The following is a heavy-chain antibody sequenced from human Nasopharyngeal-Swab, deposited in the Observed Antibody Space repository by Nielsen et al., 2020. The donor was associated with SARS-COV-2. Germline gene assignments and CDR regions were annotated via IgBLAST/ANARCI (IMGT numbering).Heavy chain of an antibody. CDR1: GYSFTSYW. CDR3: ARIGYGSGSYMYYFDY. J-gene: IGHJ4*02. V-gene: IGHV5-10-1*01. Sequence: GESLKISCKGSGYSFTSYWISWVRQMPGKGLEWMGRIDPSDSYTNYSPSFQGHVTISADKSISTAYLQWSSLKDSDTAMYYCARIGYGSGSYMYYFDYWGQGTLVTVSS. CDR2: IDPSDSYT. D-gene: IGHD3-10*01.